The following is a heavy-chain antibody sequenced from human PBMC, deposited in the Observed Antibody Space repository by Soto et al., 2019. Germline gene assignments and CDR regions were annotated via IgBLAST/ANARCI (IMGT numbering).Heavy chain of an antibody. J-gene: IGHJ4*02. V-gene: IGHV1-46*01. CDR2: INPSGGST. CDR1: GYTFTSYY. Sequence: ASVEVSCKASGYTFTSYYMHWVRQAPGQGLEWMGIINPSGGSTSYAQKFQGRVTMTRDTSTSTVYMELSSLRSEDTAVYYCARAAIPTASFDYWGQGTLVTVSS. D-gene: IGHD2-21*01. CDR3: ARAAIPTASFDY.